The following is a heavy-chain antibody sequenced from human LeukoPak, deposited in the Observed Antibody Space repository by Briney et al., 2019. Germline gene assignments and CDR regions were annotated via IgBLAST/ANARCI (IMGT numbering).Heavy chain of an antibody. CDR2: IYSGGST. CDR1: GFTVSSNY. V-gene: IGHV3-66*02. CDR3: ARATYDSSGLFDY. D-gene: IGHD3-22*01. J-gene: IGHJ4*02. Sequence: GGSLRLXCAASGFTVSSNYMSWVRQAPGKGLEWVSVIYSGGSTYYADSVKGRFTISRDNSKNTLYLQMNSLRAEDTAVYYCARATYDSSGLFDYWGQGTLVTVFS.